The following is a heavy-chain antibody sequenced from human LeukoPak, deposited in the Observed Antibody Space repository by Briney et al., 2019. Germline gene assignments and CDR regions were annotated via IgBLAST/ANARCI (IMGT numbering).Heavy chain of an antibody. V-gene: IGHV1-18*04. CDR1: GYTFTSYY. J-gene: IGHJ4*02. CDR3: AMYSSGLDY. CDR2: ISAYNGNT. Sequence: ASVKVSCKASGYTFTSYYMHWVRQAPGQGLEWMGWISAYNGNTNYAQKLQGRVTMTTDTSTSTAYMELRSLRSDDTAVYYCAMYSSGLDYWGQGTLVTVSS. D-gene: IGHD6-19*01.